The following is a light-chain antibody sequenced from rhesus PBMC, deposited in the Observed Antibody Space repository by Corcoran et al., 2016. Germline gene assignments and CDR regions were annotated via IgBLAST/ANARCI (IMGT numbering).Light chain of an antibody. CDR1: ASAVGNSNF. J-gene: IGLJ1*01. CDR2: GVT. Sequence: QAAPTQPPSVSGSPGQSVTISCTGIASAVGNSNFVSWYQHHSGKAPKLIIYGVTKRPSGVSPRLSASRSGNTASLIISGLQAEDEADYSCCSYTTTSTFIFGSGTRLTVL. CDR3: CSYTTTSTFI. V-gene: IGLV2S7*01.